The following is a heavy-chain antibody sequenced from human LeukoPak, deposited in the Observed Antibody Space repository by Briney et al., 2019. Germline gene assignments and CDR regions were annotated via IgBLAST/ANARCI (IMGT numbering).Heavy chain of an antibody. CDR1: GFSFIKYS. CDR2: ITGSGAFT. V-gene: IGHV3-23*01. Sequence: PGGSLRLSCAASGFSFIKYSMTWVRQAPGKGLEWVSAITGSGAFTDYADSVKGRFTISRDNSKNTLYLQMNSLGAEDTAVYYCAKRSAESSGYFNYWGQGILVTVSS. D-gene: IGHD6-19*01. CDR3: AKRSAESSGYFNY. J-gene: IGHJ4*02.